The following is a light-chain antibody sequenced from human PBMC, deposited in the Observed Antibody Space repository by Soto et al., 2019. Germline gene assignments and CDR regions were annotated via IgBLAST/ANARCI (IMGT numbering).Light chain of an antibody. CDR2: EVS. CDR3: SSYTSSSTYV. J-gene: IGLJ1*01. Sequence: ALTQPASVSGSPGQSITISCTGTSSDVGGYNYVSWYQQHPGKAPKLMVYEVSNRPSGVSNRFSGSKSGNTASLTISGLQAEDEADYYCSSYTSSSTYVFGTGTKVTVL. CDR1: SSDVGGYNY. V-gene: IGLV2-14*01.